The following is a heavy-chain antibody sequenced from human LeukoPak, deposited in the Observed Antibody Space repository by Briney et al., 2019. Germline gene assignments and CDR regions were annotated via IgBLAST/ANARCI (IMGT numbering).Heavy chain of an antibody. CDR3: ARDFGLTGTKRSFDI. CDR1: GFTFSDYY. CDR2: ISGSGTTI. Sequence: KPGGSLRLSCAASGFTFSDYYMGWIRQAPGKGLEWLSYISGSGTTIYYADSVKGRFTISRDNAKNSLDLQMNSLRAEDTAVYYCARDFGLTGTKRSFDIWGQGTMVTVSS. J-gene: IGHJ3*02. V-gene: IGHV3-11*01. D-gene: IGHD1-7*01.